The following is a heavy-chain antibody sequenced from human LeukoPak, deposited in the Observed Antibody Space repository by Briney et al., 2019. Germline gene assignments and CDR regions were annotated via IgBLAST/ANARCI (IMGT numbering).Heavy chain of an antibody. J-gene: IGHJ4*02. CDR2: ISSNGGST. CDR1: GFTFSSYA. V-gene: IGHV3-64D*06. D-gene: IGHD6-19*01. CDR3: AKKRTPGIAVAGHFDY. Sequence: PGGSLRLSCSASGFTFSSYAMHWVRQAPGKGLEYVSAISSNGGSTYYADSVKGRFTISRDNSKNTLYLQMSSLRAEDTAVYYCAKKRTPGIAVAGHFDYWGQGTLVTVSS.